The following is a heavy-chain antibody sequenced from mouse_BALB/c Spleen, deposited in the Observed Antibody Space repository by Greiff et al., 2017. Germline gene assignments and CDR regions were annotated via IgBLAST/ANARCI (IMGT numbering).Heavy chain of an antibody. CDR1: GFNIKDTY. D-gene: IGHD4-1*01. CDR3: AREAGTNFDY. Sequence: VQLKESGAELVKPGASVKLSCTASGFNIKDTYMHWVKQRPEQGLEWIGRIDPANGNTKYDPKFQGKATITADTSSNTAYLQLSSLTSEDTAVYYCAREAGTNFDYWGQGTTLTVSS. J-gene: IGHJ2*01. CDR2: IDPANGNT. V-gene: IGHV14-3*02.